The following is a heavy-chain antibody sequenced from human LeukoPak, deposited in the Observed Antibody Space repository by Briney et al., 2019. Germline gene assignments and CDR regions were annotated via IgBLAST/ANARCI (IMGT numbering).Heavy chain of an antibody. J-gene: IGHJ4*02. D-gene: IGHD1-26*01. CDR2: IYYSGST. Sequence: EPLSLTCTASGGSISSHYWSWIRQPPGKGLEWTGYIYYSGSTNYNPSLKSRVTISVDTSKTQFSLELSSVTAADTAVYYCARVGYSGSYFDYWGQGTLVSVSS. CDR3: ARVGYSGSYFDY. CDR1: GGSISSHY. V-gene: IGHV4-59*11.